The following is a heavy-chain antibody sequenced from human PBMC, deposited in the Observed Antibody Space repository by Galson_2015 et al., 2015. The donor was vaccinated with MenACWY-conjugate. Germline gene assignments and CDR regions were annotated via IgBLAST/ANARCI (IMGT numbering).Heavy chain of an antibody. J-gene: IGHJ4*02. V-gene: IGHV3-7*03. CDR2: IKQTGGEE. CDR3: ARLRAVAGLRFFDY. D-gene: IGHD6-19*01. CDR1: GFTFRNFW. Sequence: SLRLSCAASGFTFRNFWMSWVRQTPGKGLEWVANIKQTGGEEFHVDSVKGRFTISRDDAKNSLYLQMNSLRAEDTAVYYCARLRAVAGLRFFDYWGQGTLVTVS.